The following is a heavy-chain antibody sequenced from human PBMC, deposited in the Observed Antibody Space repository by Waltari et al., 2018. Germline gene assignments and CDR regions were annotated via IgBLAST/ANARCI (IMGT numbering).Heavy chain of an antibody. V-gene: IGHV4-31*03. CDR1: VGSISSGGYY. CDR2: IDYSGST. D-gene: IGHD6-6*01. J-gene: IGHJ6*03. Sequence: QVQLQESGPGLVKPSQTLSLPCTVSVGSISSGGYYWSWIRQHPGKGLEWIGYIDYSGSTYDNPSLKSRVTISVDTSKNQCSRKLSSVTAADTAVYYCASHIAARRHYMDVWGKGTTVTVSS. CDR3: ASHIAARRHYMDV.